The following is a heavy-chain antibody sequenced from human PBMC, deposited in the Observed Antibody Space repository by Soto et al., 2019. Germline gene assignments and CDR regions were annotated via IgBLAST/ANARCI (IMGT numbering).Heavy chain of an antibody. J-gene: IGHJ4*02. CDR2: INHSGST. Sequence: PSETLSLTCAVYGGSFSGYYWSWIRQPPGKGLEWIGEINHSGSTNYNPSLKSRVTISVDTSKNQFSLKLSSVTAADTAVYYCARGESKKRYYYDSRGYYYLYLDYWGQGTLVTVSS. CDR3: ARGESKKRYYYDSRGYYYLYLDY. D-gene: IGHD3-22*01. V-gene: IGHV4-34*01. CDR1: GGSFSGYY.